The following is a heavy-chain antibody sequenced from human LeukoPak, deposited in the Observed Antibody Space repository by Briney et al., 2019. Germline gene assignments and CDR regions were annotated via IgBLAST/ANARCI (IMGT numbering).Heavy chain of an antibody. V-gene: IGHV3-11*06. Sequence: GGSLRLSCAASGFTFSDYYMSRVRQAPGKGMEWDSYISSSSSYTNYADSVKGRFTISRDNAKNSLYLQMNSLRAEHTAVYYCARDHRPDYGSGSYFDYWGQGTLVTVSS. CDR1: GFTFSDYY. J-gene: IGHJ4*02. CDR3: ARDHRPDYGSGSYFDY. CDR2: ISSSSSYT. D-gene: IGHD3-10*01.